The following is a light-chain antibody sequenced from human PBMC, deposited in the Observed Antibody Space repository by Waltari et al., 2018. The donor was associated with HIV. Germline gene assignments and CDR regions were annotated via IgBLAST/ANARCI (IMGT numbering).Light chain of an antibody. CDR1: QDISIY. CDR2: GAS. V-gene: IGKV1-33*01. J-gene: IGKJ3*01. CDR3: QQYDDVPVT. Sequence: DIQMTQSLSSLSASVGDRVTITCQASQDISIYLNWYQQKPGKAPKLLIYGASDLETGVPSRFSGGGSGTDFTFTISSLQPADIATYYCQQYDDVPVTFGPGTKLEIK.